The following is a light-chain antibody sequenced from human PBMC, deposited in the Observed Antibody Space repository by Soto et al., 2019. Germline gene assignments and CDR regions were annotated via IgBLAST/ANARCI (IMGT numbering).Light chain of an antibody. CDR3: HQRQSWPRT. V-gene: IGKV3-11*01. J-gene: IGKJ1*01. CDR2: LAS. CDR1: QAVNTR. Sequence: EIVLTQSPATLSSFPGDRVTLSCRASQAVNTRLAWYQHKPGQAPRLLIYLASNRAAGVPARFSGSGSGTDFTLTISDVEPEDFAAYYCHQRQSWPRTFGQGTKV.